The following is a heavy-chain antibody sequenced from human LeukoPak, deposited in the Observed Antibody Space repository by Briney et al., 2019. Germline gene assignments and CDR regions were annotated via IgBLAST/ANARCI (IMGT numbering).Heavy chain of an antibody. J-gene: IGHJ4*02. Sequence: PGGSLRLSCGASGFTFSDYWMHWVRQVPGKGLVWVSRIQTDGSVTNYADSVQGRFTISRDNAKNTLDLQMNSLRAEDTALYYCARVYVGTSTTCPFDYWGQGTLVTVSS. CDR3: ARVYVGTSTTCPFDY. V-gene: IGHV3-74*01. CDR1: GFTFSDYW. D-gene: IGHD1-14*01. CDR2: IQTDGSVT.